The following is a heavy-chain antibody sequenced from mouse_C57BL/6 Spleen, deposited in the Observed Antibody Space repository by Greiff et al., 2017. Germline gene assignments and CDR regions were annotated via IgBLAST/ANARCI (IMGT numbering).Heavy chain of an antibody. CDR1: GYTFTSDW. CDR3: AIDYGSSYGFAY. CDR2: IHPSDGDT. J-gene: IGHJ3*01. Sequence: VQLQQPGAELVKPGASVKVSCKASGYTFTSDWMHWVKQRPGQGLEWIGRIHPSDGDTNYNQKFKGKATLTVDKSSSTAYMQLSSLTSEDCAVYYCAIDYGSSYGFAYWRGGRQDTV. D-gene: IGHD1-1*01. V-gene: IGHV1-74*01.